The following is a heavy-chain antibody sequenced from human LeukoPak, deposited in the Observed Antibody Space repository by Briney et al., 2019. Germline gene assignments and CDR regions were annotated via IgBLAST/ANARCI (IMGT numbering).Heavy chain of an antibody. CDR1: GGTISSSNW. J-gene: IGHJ4*02. CDR2: IYHSGST. V-gene: IGHV4-4*02. CDR3: ARASGRGAVAGPIDY. Sequence: SGTLSLTCAVSGGTISSSNWWSWVRQPPGKGLEWIGEIYHSGSTNYNPSLKSRVTISVDKSKNQFSLKLSSVTAADTAVYYCARASGRGAVAGPIDYWGQGTLVTVSS. D-gene: IGHD6-19*01.